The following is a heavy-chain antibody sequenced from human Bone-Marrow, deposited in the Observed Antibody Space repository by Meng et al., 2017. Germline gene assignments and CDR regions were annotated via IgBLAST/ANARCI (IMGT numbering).Heavy chain of an antibody. CDR1: GDTFTSCG. J-gene: IGHJ4*02. V-gene: IGHV1-18*01. CDR2: ISAYNGNT. D-gene: IGHD2-15*01. CDR3: ARSHLGGGIGGY. Sequence: QGQACQSGDKVKKPEGSVKGTENAMGDTFTSCGYSWVRQGPGQGREWMGWISAYNGNTNYAQKLQGRVTMTTDTSTSTAYMELRSLRSDDTAVYYCARSHLGGGIGGYWGQGTLVTVSS.